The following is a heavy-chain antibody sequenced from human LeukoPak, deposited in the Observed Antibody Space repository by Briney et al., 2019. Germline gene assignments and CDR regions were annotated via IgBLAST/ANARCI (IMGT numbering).Heavy chain of an antibody. CDR2: ISYDGNNK. CDR3: APCFGSIKCYTDF. Sequence: GGSLRLSCAASGFTLSHYAMHWVRQAPGKGLEWVAVISYDGNNKEYADSVKGRFTISRDSFNNTLYLQMNSLRVEDTAVYYCAPCFGSIKCYTDFWGQGTLVTVSS. CDR1: GFTLSHYA. V-gene: IGHV3-30-3*01. J-gene: IGHJ4*02. D-gene: IGHD3-16*02.